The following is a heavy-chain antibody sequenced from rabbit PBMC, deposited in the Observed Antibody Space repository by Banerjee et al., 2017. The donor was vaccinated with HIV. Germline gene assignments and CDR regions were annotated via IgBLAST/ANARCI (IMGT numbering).Heavy chain of an antibody. D-gene: IGHD1-1*01. Sequence: QEHLKESGGGLVQPEGSLTLTCKASGFSFSSSYYMCWVRQAPGKGLEWIACIYGGSSGSTYYATWANGRFTISKTSSTTVTLQMTSLTAADTATYFCARDSGGGSQFNLWGPGTLVTVS. CDR3: ARDSGGGSQFNL. CDR2: IYGGSSGST. V-gene: IGHV1S45*01. J-gene: IGHJ4*01. CDR1: GFSFSSSYY.